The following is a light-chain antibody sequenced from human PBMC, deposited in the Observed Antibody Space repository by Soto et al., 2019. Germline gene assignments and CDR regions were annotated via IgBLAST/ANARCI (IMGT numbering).Light chain of an antibody. V-gene: IGLV2-23*03. CDR2: EGS. J-gene: IGLJ2*01. CDR3: CSYAGRSTFVV. Sequence: QSVLTQPASVSGSPGQSITISCTGTTSDVGSYNLVSWYQQHPGKAPKLMIYEGSKRPSGVSNRFSGSKSGNTAYLTISGLQGEDVADYYCCSYAGRSTFVVSGGATKLTVL. CDR1: TSDVGSYNL.